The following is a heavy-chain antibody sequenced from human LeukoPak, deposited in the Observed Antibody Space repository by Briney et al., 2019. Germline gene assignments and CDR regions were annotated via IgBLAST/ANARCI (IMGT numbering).Heavy chain of an antibody. CDR3: ARPLLVVPAAILRDYYGMDV. CDR2: IIPVFGTA. D-gene: IGHD2-2*02. Sequence: SVKVSCKASGGTFSSYAIGWVRQAPGQGLEWMGGIIPVFGTANYAQKFQGRVTITADESTSTAYMELSSLRSEDTAVYYCARPLLVVPAAILRDYYGMDVWGQGTTVTVSS. J-gene: IGHJ6*02. CDR1: GGTFSSYA. V-gene: IGHV1-69*13.